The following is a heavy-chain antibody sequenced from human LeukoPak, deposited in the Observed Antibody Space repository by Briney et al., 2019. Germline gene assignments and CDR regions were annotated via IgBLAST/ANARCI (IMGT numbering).Heavy chain of an antibody. Sequence: GASVKVSCKASGGTFSSYAISWVRQAPGQGLEWMGGIIPIFGTVNYAQKFQGRVTITTDESTSTAYMELSSLRSEDTAVYYCARDLDYRLTGTSDYYYYYMDVWGKGTTVTVSS. CDR3: ARDLDYRLTGTSDYYYYYMDV. CDR2: IIPIFGTV. V-gene: IGHV1-69*05. CDR1: GGTFSSYA. D-gene: IGHD1-20*01. J-gene: IGHJ6*03.